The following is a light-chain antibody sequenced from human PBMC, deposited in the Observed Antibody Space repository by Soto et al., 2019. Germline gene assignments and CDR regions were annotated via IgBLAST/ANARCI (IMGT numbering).Light chain of an antibody. CDR3: QQSFSTPPT. Sequence: DIQMTQSPSSLSASVGDRVTITCRASQTISNFLNWYQQKPGKAPKLLIYAASSLESGVSSRFSGSGSGTEFILTTSSLQPEDFATYYCQQSFSTPPTFGQGTKVDIK. V-gene: IGKV1-39*01. CDR2: AAS. J-gene: IGKJ1*01. CDR1: QTISNF.